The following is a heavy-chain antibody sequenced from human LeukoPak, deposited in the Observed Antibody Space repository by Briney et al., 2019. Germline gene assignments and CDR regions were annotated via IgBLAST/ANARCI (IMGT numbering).Heavy chain of an antibody. Sequence: SGTLSLTCTVSGGPISSYYWSWIRQPPGKGLEWIGYIYYSGSTNYNPSLKSRVTISVDTSKNQFSLKLSSVTAADTAVYYCARGDYYDTYYFDYWGQGTLVTVSS. CDR2: IYYSGST. V-gene: IGHV4-59*01. CDR3: ARGDYYDTYYFDY. CDR1: GGPISSYY. J-gene: IGHJ4*02. D-gene: IGHD3-22*01.